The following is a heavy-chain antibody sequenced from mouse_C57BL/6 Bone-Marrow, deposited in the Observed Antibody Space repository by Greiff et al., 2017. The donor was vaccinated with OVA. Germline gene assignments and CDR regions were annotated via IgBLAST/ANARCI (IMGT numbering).Heavy chain of an antibody. CDR1: GFTFSDYY. V-gene: IGHV5-16*01. J-gene: IGHJ1*03. D-gene: IGHD1-1*01. Sequence: EVKVVESEGGLVQPGSSMKLSCTASGFTFSDYYMAWVRQVPEKGLEWVANINYDGSSTYYLDSLKSRFIISRDNAKNILYLQMSSLKSEDTATYYCARGGSSSYWYFDVWGTGTTVTVSS. CDR3: ARGGSSSYWYFDV. CDR2: INYDGSST.